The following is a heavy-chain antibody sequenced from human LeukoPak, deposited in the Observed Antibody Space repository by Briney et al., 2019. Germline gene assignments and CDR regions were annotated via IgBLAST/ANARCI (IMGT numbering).Heavy chain of an antibody. CDR2: INPNSGGT. Sequence: ASVKVSCKASGYTFTGYYMHWVRQAPGQGLEWMGWINPNSGGTKYAQKFQGRVTMTRDTSITTAYMELSRLRSGDTAVYYCARGGPGYCSSSSCYILDYWGQGTLVTVSS. D-gene: IGHD2-2*01. CDR1: GYTFTGYY. J-gene: IGHJ4*02. CDR3: ARGGPGYCSSSSCYILDY. V-gene: IGHV1-2*02.